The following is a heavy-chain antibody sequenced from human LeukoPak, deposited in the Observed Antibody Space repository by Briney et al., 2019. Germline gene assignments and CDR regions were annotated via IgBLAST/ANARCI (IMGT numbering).Heavy chain of an antibody. CDR1: GDIVSNNYTT. CDR3: ARGDCSGGVCLHDSAFDI. V-gene: IGHV6-1*01. D-gene: IGHD2-8*02. CDR2: TYYRSKWYS. J-gene: IGHJ3*02. Sequence: SQTLSLTCALSGDIVSNNYTTWNWIRQSPSRGLEWLGRTYYRSKWYSDYALSVKSRIIINPDTSKNQFSLQLKSVTPDDPAVYYCARGDCSGGVCLHDSAFDIWGQGTMVSVSS.